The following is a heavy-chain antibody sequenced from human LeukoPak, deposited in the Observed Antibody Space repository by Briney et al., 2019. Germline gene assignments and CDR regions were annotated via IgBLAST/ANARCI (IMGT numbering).Heavy chain of an antibody. CDR2: MNPNSGNT. D-gene: IGHD6-19*01. V-gene: IGHV1-8*01. Sequence: ASVKVSCKASGYTFTSYDINWVRQATGQGLEWMGWMNPNSGNTGYAQKFQGRVTMTRNTSISTAYMELSSLRSEDTAVYYCARVEIAVAAPLDYWGQGTLVTVSS. CDR3: ARVEIAVAAPLDY. CDR1: GYTFTSYD. J-gene: IGHJ4*02.